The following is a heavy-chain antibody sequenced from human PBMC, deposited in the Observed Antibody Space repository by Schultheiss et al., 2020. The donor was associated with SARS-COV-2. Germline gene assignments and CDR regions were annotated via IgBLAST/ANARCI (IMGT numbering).Heavy chain of an antibody. CDR1: GFTFSSYA. V-gene: IGHV3-33*08. CDR2: IWYDGSNK. J-gene: IGHJ4*02. Sequence: GGSLRLSCAASGFTFSSYAMSWVRQAPGKGLEWVAVIWYDGSNKYYADSVKGRFTISRDNSKNTLYLQMNSLRAEDTAVYYCARVYYDSDYLDYWGQGTLVTVSS. D-gene: IGHD3-22*01. CDR3: ARVYYDSDYLDY.